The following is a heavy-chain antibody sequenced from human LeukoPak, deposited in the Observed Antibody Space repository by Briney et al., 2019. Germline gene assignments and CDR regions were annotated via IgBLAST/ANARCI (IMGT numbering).Heavy chain of an antibody. D-gene: IGHD2-2*01. CDR1: GFTFSSYA. CDR3: STGGGRYCSSTSCYYNY. CDR2: ISYDGSNK. Sequence: GGSLRLSCAASGFTFSSYAMHWVRQAPGKGLEWVAVISYDGSNKYYADSVKGRFTISRDSSKNTLYLQMNSLKTEDAAVYYCSTGGGRYCSSTSCYYNYWGQGTLVTVSS. J-gene: IGHJ4*02. V-gene: IGHV3-30-3*01.